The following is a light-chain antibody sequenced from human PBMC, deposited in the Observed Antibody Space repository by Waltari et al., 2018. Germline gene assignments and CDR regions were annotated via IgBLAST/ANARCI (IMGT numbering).Light chain of an antibody. CDR1: QSISHY. Sequence: IQMTQSPPALSASVGDRVAITCRASQSISHYLHWYQQKPGKAPRVLIYTASSLQRGVPTGFSGSGSGTEFTLTISTLQPEYAATYYCQQGYRSPWTFGQGTKVEIK. CDR3: QQGYRSPWT. J-gene: IGKJ1*01. CDR2: TAS. V-gene: IGKV1-39*01.